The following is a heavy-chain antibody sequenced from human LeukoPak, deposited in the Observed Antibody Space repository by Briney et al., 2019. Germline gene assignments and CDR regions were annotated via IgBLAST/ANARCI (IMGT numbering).Heavy chain of an antibody. CDR1: GFTFSSYS. V-gene: IGHV3-48*01. Sequence: GGSLRLSCAASGFTFSSYSMNWVRQAPGKGLEWVSYISSSSSTIYYADSVKGRFTISRDNAKNSLYLQMNSLRAEDTAVYYCARVFYGDYREYYFDYWGQGTLVTVSS. J-gene: IGHJ4*02. CDR2: ISSSSSTI. D-gene: IGHD4-17*01. CDR3: ARVFYGDYREYYFDY.